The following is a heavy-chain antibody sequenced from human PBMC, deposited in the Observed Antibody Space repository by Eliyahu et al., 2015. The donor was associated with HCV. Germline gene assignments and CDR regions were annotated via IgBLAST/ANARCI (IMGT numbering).Heavy chain of an antibody. CDR2: IYYSGST. J-gene: IGHJ3*02. Sequence: GYIYYSGSTNYNPSLKSRVTISVDTSKNQFSLKLSSVTAADTAVYYCARSPYYYDSSGYSFAFDIWGQGTMVTVSS. CDR3: ARSPYYYDSSGYSFAFDI. V-gene: IGHV4-59*01. D-gene: IGHD3-22*01.